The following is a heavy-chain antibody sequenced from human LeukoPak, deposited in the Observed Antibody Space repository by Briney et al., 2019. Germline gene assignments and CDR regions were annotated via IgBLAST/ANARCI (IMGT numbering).Heavy chain of an antibody. Sequence: SETLSLTCTVSGGSISSGGYYWSWIRQHPGKGLEWIGYIYYSGSTYYNLSLKSRVTISVDTSKNQFSLKLSSVTAADTAVYYCANYDSTGAWGYWGQGTLVTVSS. V-gene: IGHV4-31*03. CDR1: GGSISSGGYY. J-gene: IGHJ4*02. D-gene: IGHD3-22*01. CDR2: IYYSGST. CDR3: ANYDSTGAWGY.